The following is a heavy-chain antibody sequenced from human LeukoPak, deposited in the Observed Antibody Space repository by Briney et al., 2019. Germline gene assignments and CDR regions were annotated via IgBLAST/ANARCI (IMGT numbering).Heavy chain of an antibody. Sequence: ASVKVSCKASGGTFNSYAVRWVRQAPGQGLEWMGILNPSGGSTSYAQKFQGRATLTRATSTSTVYMELSSLRSEDTAVYYCASVYNYGMDVWGQGTTVIVSS. CDR1: GGTFNSYA. CDR2: LNPSGGST. J-gene: IGHJ6*02. V-gene: IGHV1-46*02. CDR3: ASVYNYGMDV.